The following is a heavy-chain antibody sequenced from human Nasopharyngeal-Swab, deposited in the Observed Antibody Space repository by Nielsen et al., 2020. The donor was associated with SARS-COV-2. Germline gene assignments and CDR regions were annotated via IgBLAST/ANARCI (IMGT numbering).Heavy chain of an antibody. Sequence: WVRQAPGQGLEWMGRIIPILGIANYAQKFQGRVTITADKSTSTAYMELSSLRSEDTAVYYCARRKMAVAGTWWFDPWGQGTLVIVSS. J-gene: IGHJ5*02. V-gene: IGHV1-69*02. D-gene: IGHD6-19*01. CDR2: IIPILGIA. CDR3: ARRKMAVAGTWWFDP.